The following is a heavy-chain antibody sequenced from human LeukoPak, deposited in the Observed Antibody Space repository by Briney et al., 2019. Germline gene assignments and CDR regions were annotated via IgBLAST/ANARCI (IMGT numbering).Heavy chain of an antibody. CDR1: GGTFSSYA. V-gene: IGHV1-69*13. CDR2: IIPIFGTA. Sequence: SVKVSCKASGGTFSSYAISWVRQAPGQGLEWMGGIIPIFGTANYAQKFQGRVTITADESTSTAYMELSSLRSEDTAVYYCARGYDTTGYFSYWGQGTLVTVSS. CDR3: ARGYDTTGYFSY. J-gene: IGHJ4*02. D-gene: IGHD3-22*01.